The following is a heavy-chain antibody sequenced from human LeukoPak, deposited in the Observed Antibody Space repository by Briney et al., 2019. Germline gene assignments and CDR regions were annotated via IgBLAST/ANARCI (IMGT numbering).Heavy chain of an antibody. D-gene: IGHD3-10*01. Sequence: SETLSLTCTVSGGSISSYYWSWIRQPPGKGLEWIGYIYYSGSTNYNPSLKSRDTISVDTSKNQFSLKLSSVTAADTAVYYCARVRITMVRGRPNWFDPWGQGTLVTVSS. CDR1: GGSISSYY. J-gene: IGHJ5*02. CDR3: ARVRITMVRGRPNWFDP. V-gene: IGHV4-59*01. CDR2: IYYSGST.